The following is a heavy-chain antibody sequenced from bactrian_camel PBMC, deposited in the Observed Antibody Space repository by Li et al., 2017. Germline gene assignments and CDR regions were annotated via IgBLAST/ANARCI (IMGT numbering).Heavy chain of an antibody. D-gene: IGHD2*01. CDR1: VYTSGFWC. Sequence: HVQLVESGGRSVQAGGSLRLSCQSNVYTSGFWCMGWFRQAPGKEREGVAAAYIGGGSTYYADSVKGRFTISQDNAKNTGYLQLNSLKTEDTAMYYCVTPAFDYWGQGTQVTVS. CDR2: AYIGGGST. V-gene: IGHV3S1*01. CDR3: VTPAFDY. J-gene: IGHJ4*01.